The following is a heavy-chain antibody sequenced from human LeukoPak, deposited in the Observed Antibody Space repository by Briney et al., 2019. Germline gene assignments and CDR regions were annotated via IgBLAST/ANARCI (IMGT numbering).Heavy chain of an antibody. CDR3: ASQWELRLYYYGMDV. CDR1: GYTFTSYY. Sequence: GASVKVSCKASGYTFTSYYMHWVRQAPGQGLEWMGIINPSGGSTSYAQKFQGRVTMTRDTSTSTVYMELSSLRSEDTAVYYCASQWELRLYYYGMDVWGQGTTVTVSS. CDR2: INPSGGST. V-gene: IGHV1-46*01. J-gene: IGHJ6*02. D-gene: IGHD1-26*01.